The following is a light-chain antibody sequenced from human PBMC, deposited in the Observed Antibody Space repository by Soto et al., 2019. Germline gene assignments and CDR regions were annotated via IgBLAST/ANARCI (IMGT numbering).Light chain of an antibody. J-gene: IGLJ1*01. CDR2: EVS. Sequence: QSALAQPRSVSGSPGQSITISCNGTSSDVGIYDYISWYQQHPGKAPKLIIYEVSSRPSGVSNRFSGSKSGNTASLTISGLQADDEADYHCGSFTGGITPYVFGTGTKVTVL. V-gene: IGLV2-14*01. CDR1: SSDVGIYDY. CDR3: GSFTGGITPYV.